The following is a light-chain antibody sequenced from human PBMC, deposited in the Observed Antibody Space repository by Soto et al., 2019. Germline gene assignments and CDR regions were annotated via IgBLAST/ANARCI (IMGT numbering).Light chain of an antibody. V-gene: IGLV1-44*01. CDR2: SNN. CDR3: VAWDDSLNGYVV. J-gene: IGLJ2*01. Sequence: QSVLTQPPSASRTPGQRVTISCSGSSSNIGSNTVNWYQQLPGTAPKLVIYSNNQRPSGVPDRFSGSKSGTSASPAISGLQSEDEADYYCVAWDDSLNGYVVFGGGTKVTVL. CDR1: SSNIGSNT.